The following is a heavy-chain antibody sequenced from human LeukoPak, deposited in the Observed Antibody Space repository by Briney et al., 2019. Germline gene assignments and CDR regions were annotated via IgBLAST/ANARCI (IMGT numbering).Heavy chain of an antibody. V-gene: IGHV4-61*01. CDR2: IYYSGST. J-gene: IGHJ6*04. Sequence: PSETLSLTCTVSGGSVSSGSYYWSWIRQPPGKGLEWIGYIYYSGSTNYNPSLKSRVTISVDTSKNQFSLELSSVTAADTAVYYCAREGIAAAGTLSSGLDVWGKGTTVTVSS. CDR1: GGSVSSGSYY. CDR3: AREGIAAAGTLSSGLDV. D-gene: IGHD6-13*01.